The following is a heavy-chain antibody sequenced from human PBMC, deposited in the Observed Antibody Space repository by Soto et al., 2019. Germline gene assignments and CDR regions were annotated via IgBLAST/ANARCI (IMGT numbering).Heavy chain of an antibody. CDR1: GFSFGGYA. D-gene: IGHD5-12*01. CDR2: ISGSGATT. J-gene: IGHJ4*02. CDR3: TKGSRGYTGYVFDY. Sequence: EVQVLESGGGLVQPGGSLRLSCAASGFSFGGYAMSWVRQAPGKGLEWVSSISGSGATTYYADSVRGRFTISRDNSDNTLYLQMNSLRAEDTAVYYCTKGSRGYTGYVFDYWGQGTLVTVSP. V-gene: IGHV3-23*01.